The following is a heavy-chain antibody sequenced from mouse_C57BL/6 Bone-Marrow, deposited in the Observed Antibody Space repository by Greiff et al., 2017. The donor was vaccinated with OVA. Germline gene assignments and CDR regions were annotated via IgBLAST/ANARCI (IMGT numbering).Heavy chain of an antibody. CDR2: IYPGDGDT. Sequence: VQLQQSGAELVKPGASVKISCKASGYAFSSYWMNWVKQRPGKGLEWIGQIYPGDGDTNYNGKFKGKSTLTADKSYSTAYMQLSSLTSEDSAVYFGAIRDYDTWFAYWGQGTLVTVSA. D-gene: IGHD2-4*01. J-gene: IGHJ3*01. CDR1: GYAFSSYW. CDR3: AIRDYDTWFAY. V-gene: IGHV1-80*01.